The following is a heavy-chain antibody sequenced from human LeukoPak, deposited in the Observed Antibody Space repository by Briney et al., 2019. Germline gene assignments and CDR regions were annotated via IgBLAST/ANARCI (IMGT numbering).Heavy chain of an antibody. CDR3: VREDTPATANY. CDR1: GFNFANHA. Sequence: GGSLRLSCAASGFNFANHAMSWVRQTPGKGLEWVSAISGGGDITYYADSVTGRFTISRDNSKDTLFLQMHSLRPGDTAVYYCVREDTPATANYWGQGTLVTIS. V-gene: IGHV3-23*01. J-gene: IGHJ4*02. D-gene: IGHD2-21*02. CDR2: ISGGGDIT.